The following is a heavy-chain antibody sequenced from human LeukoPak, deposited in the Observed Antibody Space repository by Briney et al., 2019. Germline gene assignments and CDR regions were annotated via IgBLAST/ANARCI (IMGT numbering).Heavy chain of an antibody. V-gene: IGHV3-23*01. CDR1: GFTFSSYA. J-gene: IGHJ4*02. CDR3: AKGGEQQLILPCEY. CDR2: IRGSGGST. Sequence: PGGSLRLSCAASGFTFSSYAMSWVRQAPGKGLEWVSSIRGSGGSTSYADSVKGRFTISRDNSKNMLYLQMNTLRAEDTAVYYCAKGGEQQLILPCEYWGQGTLITVSS. D-gene: IGHD6-13*01.